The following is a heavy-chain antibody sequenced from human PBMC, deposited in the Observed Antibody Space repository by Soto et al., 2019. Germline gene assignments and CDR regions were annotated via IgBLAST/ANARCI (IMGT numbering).Heavy chain of an antibody. CDR3: ASQGGYVDYYYGMDV. CDR1: GGTFSSYA. J-gene: IGHJ6*02. CDR2: IIPIFGTA. D-gene: IGHD5-12*01. V-gene: IGHV1-69*06. Sequence: SVKVSCKAYGGTFSSYAISWVRQAPGQGLEWMGGIIPIFGTANYAQKFQGRVTITADKSTSTAYMELSSLRAEDTAVYYCASQGGYVDYYYGMDVWGQGTTVTVSS.